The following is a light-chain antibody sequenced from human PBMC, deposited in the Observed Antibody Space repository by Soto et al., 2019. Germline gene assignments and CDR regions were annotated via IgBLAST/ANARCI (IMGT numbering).Light chain of an antibody. CDR2: GAS. CDR1: QSVSTN. CDR3: QQYNTWPPWT. V-gene: IGKV3-15*01. Sequence: EIVMTQSPATLSVSPGERATLSCRASQSVSTNLAWYQQKPGQAPRLLIYGASTRAAGIPARFSGSGSGTEFTLTIYSLQSEDFAVYCCQQYNTWPPWTFGQGTKVDIK. J-gene: IGKJ1*01.